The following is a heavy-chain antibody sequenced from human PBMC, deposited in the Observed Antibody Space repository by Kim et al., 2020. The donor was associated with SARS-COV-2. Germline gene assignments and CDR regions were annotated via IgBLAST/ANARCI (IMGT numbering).Heavy chain of an antibody. CDR1: GGSISSGDYY. CDR3: ARGVTPGSFFDY. Sequence: SETLSLTCTVSGGSISSGDYYWSWIRQPPGKGLEWIGYIYYSGSTYYNPSLKSRVTISVDTSKNQFSLKLSSVAAADTAVYYCARGVTPGSFFDYWGQGTLVTVSS. D-gene: IGHD3-10*01. CDR2: IYYSGST. V-gene: IGHV4-30-4*01. J-gene: IGHJ4*02.